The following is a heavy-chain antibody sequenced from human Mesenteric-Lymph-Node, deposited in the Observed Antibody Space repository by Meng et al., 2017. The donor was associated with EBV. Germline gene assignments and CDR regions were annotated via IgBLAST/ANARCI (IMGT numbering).Heavy chain of an antibody. D-gene: IGHD2-15*01. Sequence: VEWVESGEGVGRPGGSLRLSCAASGFSFTTYSMHWVRQAPGKGLEWVAVIWYDGSKTYYAESVEGRFTISRDNSKNTLYLQMNSLRVEDTGVYYCVGSGVVVATLDFWGQGTLVTVSS. V-gene: IGHV3-33*08. J-gene: IGHJ4*02. CDR1: GFSFTTYS. CDR2: IWYDGSKT. CDR3: VGSGVVVATLDF.